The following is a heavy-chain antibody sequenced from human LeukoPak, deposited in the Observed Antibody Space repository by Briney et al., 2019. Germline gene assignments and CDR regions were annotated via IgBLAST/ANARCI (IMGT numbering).Heavy chain of an antibody. J-gene: IGHJ1*01. CDR1: GFTFDDYA. CDR3: AKGYSSSWYYRYFQH. V-gene: IGHV3-9*01. D-gene: IGHD6-13*01. CDR2: ISWNSGSI. Sequence: GGSLRLSCAASGFTFDDYAMHWVRQAPGRGLEWVSGISWNSGSIGYADSVKGRFTISRDNAKNSLYLQMNSLRAEDTALYYCAKGYSSSWYYRYFQHWGQGTLVTVSS.